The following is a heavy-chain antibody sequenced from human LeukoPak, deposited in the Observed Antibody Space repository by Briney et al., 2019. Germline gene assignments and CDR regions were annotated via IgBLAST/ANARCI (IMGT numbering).Heavy chain of an antibody. CDR2: MSSSSSYI. Sequence: GGSRRLACAASGFTLSSYSMDWVRQAAGKGLEWVSSMSSSSSYIYYGDSVKGRFTIYRDNAKNSLYLQMTSLRAEDTAVYYCARPLLPWTAGFDSWGQGTLVTVSS. D-gene: IGHD3-10*01. CDR3: ARPLLPWTAGFDS. CDR1: GFTLSSYS. V-gene: IGHV3-21*01. J-gene: IGHJ4*02.